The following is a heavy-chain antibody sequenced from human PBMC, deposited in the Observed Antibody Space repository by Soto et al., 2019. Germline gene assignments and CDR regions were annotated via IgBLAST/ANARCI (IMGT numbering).Heavy chain of an antibody. Sequence: SETLSLTCTVSGGSISSGDYYWSWIRQPPGKGLESIGYIYYSGSTYYNPSLKSRVTISVDTSKNQFSLKLSSVTAADTAVYYCARERPDGSRLDLWGQGILVTSP. CDR2: IYYSGST. CDR1: GGSISSGDYY. CDR3: ARERPDGSRLDL. J-gene: IGHJ5*02. D-gene: IGHD6-13*01. V-gene: IGHV4-30-4*01.